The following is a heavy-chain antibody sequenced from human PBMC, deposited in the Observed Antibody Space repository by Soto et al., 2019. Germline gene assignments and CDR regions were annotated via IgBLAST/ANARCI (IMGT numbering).Heavy chain of an antibody. Sequence: GGSLRLSGAASGFTFSSYAMSWVRQAPGKGLEWVSAISGSGGSTYYADYVKGRFTISRDNSKNTLYLQMNSLRAEDTAVYYCAKDHGYSGNQVYWGQGTLVIVSS. CDR1: GFTFSSYA. D-gene: IGHD5-12*01. J-gene: IGHJ4*02. V-gene: IGHV3-23*01. CDR3: AKDHGYSGNQVY. CDR2: ISGSGGST.